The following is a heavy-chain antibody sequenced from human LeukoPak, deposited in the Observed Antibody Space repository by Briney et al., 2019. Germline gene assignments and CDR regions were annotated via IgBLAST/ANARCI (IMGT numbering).Heavy chain of an antibody. J-gene: IGHJ4*02. D-gene: IGHD3-22*01. CDR2: INPNSGGT. V-gene: IGHV1-2*02. CDR3: AREGADSSGSFDY. CDR1: GYTFTGYY. Sequence: ASVKVSCKASGYTFTGYYMHWVRQAPGQGLEWMGWINPNSGGTSYAQKFQGRVTMTRDTSTSTVYMELSSLRSEDTAVYYCAREGADSSGSFDYWGQGTLVTVSS.